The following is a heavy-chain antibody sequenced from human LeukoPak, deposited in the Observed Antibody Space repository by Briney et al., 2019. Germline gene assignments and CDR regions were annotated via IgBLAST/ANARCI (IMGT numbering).Heavy chain of an antibody. CDR2: IYSGGST. V-gene: IGHV3-66*04. Sequence: PGGSLRLSCAASEFSVGSNYMTWVRQAPGKGLEWVSLIYSGGSTYYADSVKGRFTISRDNSKNTLYLQMNSLRAEDTAVYYCARHVVAVGFDYWGQGTLVTVSS. J-gene: IGHJ4*02. CDR1: EFSVGSNY. CDR3: ARHVVAVGFDY. D-gene: IGHD3-22*01.